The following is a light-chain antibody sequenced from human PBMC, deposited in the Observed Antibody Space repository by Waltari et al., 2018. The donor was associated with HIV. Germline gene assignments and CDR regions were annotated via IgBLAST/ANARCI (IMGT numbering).Light chain of an antibody. CDR1: QNIRID. V-gene: IGKV1-6*01. J-gene: IGKJ1*01. Sequence: AIQMTQSPSSLSASVGDRVIITCRASQNIRIDLGWYQQKPGKPPKVLIYGASFLQSGVPSRFSGRGSGTSFTLTISNLQPEDFATYYCLQDYDYPRTFGQGTKVETK. CDR3: LQDYDYPRT. CDR2: GAS.